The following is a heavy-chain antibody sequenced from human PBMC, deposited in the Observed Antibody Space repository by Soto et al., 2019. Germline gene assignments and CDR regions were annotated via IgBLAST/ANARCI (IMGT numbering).Heavy chain of an antibody. J-gene: IGHJ4*02. D-gene: IGHD1-1*01. CDR3: ASSVQLERPGFDY. CDR2: IIPILGIA. V-gene: IGHV1-69*02. Sequence: SVKVSCKASGGTFSSYTISWVRQAPGQGLEWMGRIIPILGIANYAQKFQGRVTITADKSTSTAYMELSSLRSEDTAVYYCASSVQLERPGFDYWGQGTLVTVSS. CDR1: GGTFSSYT.